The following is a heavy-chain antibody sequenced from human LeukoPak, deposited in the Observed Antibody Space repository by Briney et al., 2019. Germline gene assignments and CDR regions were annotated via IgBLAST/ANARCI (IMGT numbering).Heavy chain of an antibody. V-gene: IGHV3-72*01. D-gene: IGHD1-14*01. Sequence: PGGSLRLSCAASGLTFSRYWMTWFRQVPGKGLEWIGRIRNKANSYTTEYAASVKGRFTFSRDDSKNSLSLQMNSLKSEDTALYFCTRVHTLTGTTFDYWGHGTLVTVSS. CDR2: IRNKANSYTT. CDR1: GLTFSRYW. J-gene: IGHJ5*01. CDR3: TRVHTLTGTTFDY.